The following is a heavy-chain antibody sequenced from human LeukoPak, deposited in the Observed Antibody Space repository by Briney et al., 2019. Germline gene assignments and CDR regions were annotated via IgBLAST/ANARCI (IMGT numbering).Heavy chain of an antibody. V-gene: IGHV4-61*02. Sequence: SETLSLTCTVSGGSISSGSYYWGWIRQPAGKGLEWMGRIYTSGSTNYNPSLKSRVTISVDTSKNQFSLKLSSAPAADTAVYSCARGRQLVGADAAFDIWGQGTMVTVSS. J-gene: IGHJ3*02. CDR1: GGSISSGSYY. CDR3: ARGRQLVGADAAFDI. CDR2: IYTSGST. D-gene: IGHD1-26*01.